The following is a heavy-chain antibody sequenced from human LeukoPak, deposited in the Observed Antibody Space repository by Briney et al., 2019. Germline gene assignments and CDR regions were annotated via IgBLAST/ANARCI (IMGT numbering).Heavy chain of an antibody. CDR2: INHSGST. Sequence: TETLSLTCAVYGGSFSGYYWGWIRQPPGKGLEWIGEINHSGSTNYNPSLKSRVTISVDTSKNQFSLKLSSVTAADTAVYYCARGLAAAGLTPFDYWGQGTLVTVSS. D-gene: IGHD6-13*01. CDR1: GGSFSGYY. J-gene: IGHJ4*02. CDR3: ARGLAAAGLTPFDY. V-gene: IGHV4-34*01.